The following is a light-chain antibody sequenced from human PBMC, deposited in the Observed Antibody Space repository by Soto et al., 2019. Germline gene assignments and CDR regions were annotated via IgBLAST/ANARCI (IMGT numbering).Light chain of an antibody. CDR3: QQANSFPLT. J-gene: IGKJ4*01. Sequence: DIQMTQSPSSVSESVGDRVTITCRATQYIRTWVAWYQQKPGKAPKLLISAASNVQSGVPSRFSASGIGTDFTLIISSLQPEDFATYYCQQANSFPLTFGGGTTVEI. CDR1: QYIRTW. CDR2: AAS. V-gene: IGKV1-12*01.